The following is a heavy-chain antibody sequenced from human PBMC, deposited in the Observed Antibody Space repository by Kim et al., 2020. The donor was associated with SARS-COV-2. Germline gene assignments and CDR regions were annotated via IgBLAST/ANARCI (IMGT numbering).Heavy chain of an antibody. J-gene: IGHJ6*02. CDR3: ARDRIRYSSSWQRYYYGMDV. Sequence: GGSLRLSCAASGFTFSSYDMHWVRQATGKGLEWVSAIGTAGDTYYPGSVKGRFTISRENAKNSLYLQMNSLRAGDTAVYYCARDRIRYSSSWQRYYYGMDVWGQGTTVTVSS. CDR2: IGTAGDT. CDR1: GFTFSSYD. D-gene: IGHD6-13*01. V-gene: IGHV3-13*04.